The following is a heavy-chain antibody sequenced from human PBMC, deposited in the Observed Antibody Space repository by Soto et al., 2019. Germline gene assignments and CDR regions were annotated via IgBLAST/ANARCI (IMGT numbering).Heavy chain of an antibody. CDR2: IDPSDSYT. D-gene: IGHD3-10*02. V-gene: IGHV5-10-1*01. CDR1: GYSFTSYW. Sequence: GESLKISCKGSGYSFTSYWISWVRQMPGKGLEWMGRIDPSDSYTNYSPSFQGHVTISADKSISTAYLQWSSLKASDTAMYYCERMFQSHYYYYYAMEVWGQGTTVTVS. CDR3: ERMFQSHYYYYYAMEV. J-gene: IGHJ6*02.